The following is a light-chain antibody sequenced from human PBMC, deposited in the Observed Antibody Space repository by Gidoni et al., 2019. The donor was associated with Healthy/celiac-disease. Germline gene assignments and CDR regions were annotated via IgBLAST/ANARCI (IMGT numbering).Light chain of an antibody. V-gene: IGLV3-25*03. Sequence: SYELTQPPSVSVSPGQTARITCSGDALLKQYAYWYQQKPGQAPVLVIYKDSERPSGIPERFSGSSSGTTVTLTISGVQAEDEADYYCQSADSSGTLVVFGGGTKLTV. CDR1: ALLKQY. CDR2: KDS. J-gene: IGLJ2*01. CDR3: QSADSSGTLVV.